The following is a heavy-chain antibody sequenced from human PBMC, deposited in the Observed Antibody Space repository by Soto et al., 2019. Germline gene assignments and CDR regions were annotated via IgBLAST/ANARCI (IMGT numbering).Heavy chain of an antibody. CDR2: ISAYNGNT. J-gene: IGHJ4*01. CDR3: ARGYSGYDLTGGIDY. D-gene: IGHD5-12*01. V-gene: IGHV1-18*01. Sequence: ASVKVSCKASGYTFTSYGISWVRQAPGQGLEWMGWISAYNGNTNYAQKLQGRVTMTTDTSTSTAYMELRSLRSDDTAVYYCARGYSGYDLTGGIDYWGHGTLVTVSS. CDR1: GYTFTSYG.